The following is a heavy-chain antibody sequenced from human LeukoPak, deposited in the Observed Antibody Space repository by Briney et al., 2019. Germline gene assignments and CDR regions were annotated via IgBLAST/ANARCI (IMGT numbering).Heavy chain of an antibody. CDR2: ISYDGSNK. V-gene: IGHV3-30*18. D-gene: IGHD5-12*01. CDR1: GFTFSSYG. CDR3: AKDRNSGYDSDY. J-gene: IGHJ4*02. Sequence: GRPLRLSCAASGFTFSSYGMHWVRQAPGKGLEWVAVISYDGSNKYYADSVKGRFTISRDNSKNTLYLQMNSLRAEDTAVYYCAKDRNSGYDSDYWGQGTLVTVSS.